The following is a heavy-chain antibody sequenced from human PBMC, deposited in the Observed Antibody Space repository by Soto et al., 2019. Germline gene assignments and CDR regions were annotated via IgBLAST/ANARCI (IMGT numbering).Heavy chain of an antibody. D-gene: IGHD3-10*01. J-gene: IGHJ5*02. CDR2: IIPIFGTA. Sequence: ASVKVSCKASGGTFSSYAISWVRQAPGQGLEWMGGIIPIFGTANYAQKFQGRVTITADESTSTAYMELSSLRSEDTAVYYCAGGGTVRATRRDWFDPWGQGTLVTVSS. CDR1: GGTFSSYA. CDR3: AGGGTVRATRRDWFDP. V-gene: IGHV1-69*13.